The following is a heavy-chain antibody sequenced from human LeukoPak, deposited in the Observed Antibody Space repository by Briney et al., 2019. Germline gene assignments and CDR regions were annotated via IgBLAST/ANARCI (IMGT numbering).Heavy chain of an antibody. V-gene: IGHV4-34*01. J-gene: IGHJ5*02. CDR2: INHSGST. CDR3: ARCRSGFDP. Sequence: SETLCLTCAVYGGSFRGYYWKCVGQPPGRGLEWIGEINHSGSTNHNPSLKSRVTISVDTSKNQCSLKLSAVTAADTAVYYCARCRSGFDPWGQGTLVTVSS. CDR1: GGSFRGYY.